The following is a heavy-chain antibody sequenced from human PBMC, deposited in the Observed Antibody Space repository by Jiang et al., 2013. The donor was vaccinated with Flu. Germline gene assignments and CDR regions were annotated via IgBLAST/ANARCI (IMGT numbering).Heavy chain of an antibody. CDR3: AGGGWTYCSGGSCYDATYFDI. Sequence: SQTLSLTCAISGDSVSSNSAAWNWIRQSPSRGLEWLGRTYYRSKWYNDYAVSVKSRITINPDTSKNQFSLQLNSVTPEDTAVYYCAGGGWTYCSGGSCYDATYFDIWGQGTMVTVSS. CDR2: TYYRSKWYN. D-gene: IGHD2-15*01. CDR1: GDSVSSNSAA. V-gene: IGHV6-1*01. J-gene: IGHJ3*02.